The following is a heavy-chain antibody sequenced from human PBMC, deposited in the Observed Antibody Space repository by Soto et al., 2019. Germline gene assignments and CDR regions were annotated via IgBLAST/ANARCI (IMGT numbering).Heavy chain of an antibody. Sequence: SETLSLTCAVYGGSFSGYYWSWIRQPPGKGLEWIGEINHSGSTNYNPSLKSRVTISVDTSKNQFSLKLSSVTAADTAVYYCARPPLLGYCSGGSCYGRKVGYFQHWGQGTLVTVSS. CDR2: INHSGST. D-gene: IGHD2-15*01. CDR1: GGSFSGYY. CDR3: ARPPLLGYCSGGSCYGRKVGYFQH. V-gene: IGHV4-34*01. J-gene: IGHJ1*01.